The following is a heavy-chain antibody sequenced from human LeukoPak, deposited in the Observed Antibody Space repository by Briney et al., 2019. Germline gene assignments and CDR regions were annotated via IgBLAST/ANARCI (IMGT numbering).Heavy chain of an antibody. CDR3: ARDTTASKVKAAAGTGNWFDP. J-gene: IGHJ5*02. Sequence: ASETLSLTCTVSGGSISSYYWSWIRQPAGKGLEWIGRIYTSGSTNYNPSLKSRVTMSVDTSKNQFSLKLCSVTAADTAVYYCARDTTASKVKAAAGTGNWFDPWGQGTLVTVSS. V-gene: IGHV4-4*07. CDR2: IYTSGST. D-gene: IGHD6-13*01. CDR1: GGSISSYY.